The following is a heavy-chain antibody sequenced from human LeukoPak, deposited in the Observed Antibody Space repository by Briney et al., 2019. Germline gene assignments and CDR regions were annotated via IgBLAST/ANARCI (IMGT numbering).Heavy chain of an antibody. Sequence: ASVKVSCRASGYTFTGYYMHWVRQAPGRGLEWMGRINPNSGGTNYAQKFQGRVTMTRDTSISTAYMELSRLRSDDTAVYYCARAKERTKVGATTIDYWGQGTLVTVSS. D-gene: IGHD1-26*01. CDR1: GYTFTGYY. V-gene: IGHV1-2*06. CDR2: INPNSGGT. J-gene: IGHJ4*02. CDR3: ARAKERTKVGATTIDY.